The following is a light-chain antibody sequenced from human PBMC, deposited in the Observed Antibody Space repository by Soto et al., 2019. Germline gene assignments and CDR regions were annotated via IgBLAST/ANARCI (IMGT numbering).Light chain of an antibody. Sequence: QSALTQPPSASGSPGQSVTISCTGTFNDVGGYNSVSWYQHHPGKAPKLLIYEVIKRPSGIPDRFSGSKSDNTASLTVSGLQTEDEADYYCSSYTSTSTLGFGGGTKLTVL. CDR2: EVI. J-gene: IGLJ2*01. CDR3: SSYTSTSTLG. V-gene: IGLV2-8*01. CDR1: FNDVGGYNS.